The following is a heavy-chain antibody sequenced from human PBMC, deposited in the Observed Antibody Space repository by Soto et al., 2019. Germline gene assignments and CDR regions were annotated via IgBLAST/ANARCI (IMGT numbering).Heavy chain of an antibody. D-gene: IGHD3-9*01. Sequence: SETLSLTCIVSNGSISTYYWTWVRQPPGKGLEWIGYVYYSGSTNYNPSLKSRVAMSVDTSKNQFSLELKSVTAADTATYYCVRDYLLTGFDTWGQGTLVTVSS. J-gene: IGHJ5*02. V-gene: IGHV4-59*01. CDR3: VRDYLLTGFDT. CDR2: VYYSGST. CDR1: NGSISTYY.